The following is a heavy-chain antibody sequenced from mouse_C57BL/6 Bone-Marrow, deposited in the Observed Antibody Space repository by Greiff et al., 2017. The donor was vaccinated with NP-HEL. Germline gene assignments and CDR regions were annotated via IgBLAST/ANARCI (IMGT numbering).Heavy chain of an antibody. D-gene: IGHD4-1*01. CDR1: GFTFSSYA. J-gene: IGHJ2*01. Sequence: EVMLVESGGGLVKPGGSLKLSCAASGFTFSSYAMSWVRQTPEKRLEWVATISDGGSYTYYPDNVKGRFTISRDNAKNNLYLQMSHLKSEDTAMYYCARDRGAGTFFDYWGQGTTLTVSS. V-gene: IGHV5-4*01. CDR3: ARDRGAGTFFDY. CDR2: ISDGGSYT.